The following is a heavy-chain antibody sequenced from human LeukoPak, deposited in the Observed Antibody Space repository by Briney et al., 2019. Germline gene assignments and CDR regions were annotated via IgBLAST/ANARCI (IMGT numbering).Heavy chain of an antibody. Sequence: GGSLRLSCAASGFSFSNFWMSWVRQAPSKGLEWVAVIWYDGSKELYADSVKGRFTISRDDSKNTLYLQMNSLRAEDTAVYYCAREASGYYRDFWGQGTLVTVSS. CDR3: AREASGYYRDF. V-gene: IGHV3-33*08. CDR2: IWYDGSKE. D-gene: IGHD3-3*01. CDR1: GFSFSNFW. J-gene: IGHJ4*02.